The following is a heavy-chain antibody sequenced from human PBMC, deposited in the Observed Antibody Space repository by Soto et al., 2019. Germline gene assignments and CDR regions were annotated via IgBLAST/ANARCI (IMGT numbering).Heavy chain of an antibody. CDR2: ISYDGNTK. CDR3: AKVTKRAGAVRYDYYFYGMDV. Sequence: GGSLRLSCAASGFTFTNYAMHWVRQGPGKGLEWVAVISYDGNTKFYTDSLKGRFSISRDNSKNTLDLQMNSLRAEDTAVYYCAKVTKRAGAVRYDYYFYGMDVWGQGTTVTVSS. D-gene: IGHD6-13*01. J-gene: IGHJ6*02. CDR1: GFTFTNYA. V-gene: IGHV3-30-3*01.